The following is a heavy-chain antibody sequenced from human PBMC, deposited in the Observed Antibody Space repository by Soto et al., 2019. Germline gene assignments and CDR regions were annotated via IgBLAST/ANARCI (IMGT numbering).Heavy chain of an antibody. CDR2: MNPGSGDT. J-gene: IGHJ5*02. V-gene: IGHV1-8*01. D-gene: IGHD3-16*01. CDR3: ARMATFGSLNWFDP. Sequence: ASVKVSCKASGYSFTNDDVSWVRQATGQGLEWMGWMNPGSGDTGYAQKFQGRVTMTRDISIATAYMELSSLRSDDTAIYYCARMATFGSLNWFDPWGQGTLVTVSS. CDR1: GYSFTNDD.